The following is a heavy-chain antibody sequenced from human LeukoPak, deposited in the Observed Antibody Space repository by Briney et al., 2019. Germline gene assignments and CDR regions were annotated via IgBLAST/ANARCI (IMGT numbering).Heavy chain of an antibody. Sequence: GGSLRLSCAASGFTVSSNYMSWVRQAPGKGLEWVSAISGSGGSTYYADSVTGRFTISRDNSKNTLCLQMNSLRAEDTAVYYCALNRGYWGQGTLVTVSS. V-gene: IGHV3-23*01. CDR1: GFTVSSNY. CDR2: ISGSGGST. J-gene: IGHJ4*02. CDR3: ALNRGY.